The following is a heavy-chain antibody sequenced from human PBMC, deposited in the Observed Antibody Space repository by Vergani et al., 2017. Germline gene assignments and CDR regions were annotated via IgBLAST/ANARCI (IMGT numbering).Heavy chain of an antibody. J-gene: IGHJ6*03. CDR1: GFTFSSFA. CDR3: AKAGVEYFDYYYMDV. Sequence: EVQLLESGGGLVQPGGSLRLSCAASGFTFSSFAMSWVRQAPGKGMEWVPAISGSGGSTYYADSVKGRFTISRDNSKNTLYLQMNSLRAEDTAVYYCAKAGVEYFDYYYMDVWGKGTTVTVSS. D-gene: IGHD3-10*01. CDR2: ISGSGGST. V-gene: IGHV3-23*01.